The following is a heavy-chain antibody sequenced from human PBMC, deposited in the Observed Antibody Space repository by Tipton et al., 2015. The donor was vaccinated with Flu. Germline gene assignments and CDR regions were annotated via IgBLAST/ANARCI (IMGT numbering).Heavy chain of an antibody. Sequence: QLVQSGAELKKPGASVKVSCQASGYTFIAHYIHWVRQAPGQGLEWMGWINANDNGTRYPQKFQGRVTMTRDTSINTVYMELSRLSSDDTAVYYCARDGPDYNGAFDMWVQGTMVTVSS. D-gene: IGHD4-11*01. CDR2: INANDNGT. V-gene: IGHV1-2*02. J-gene: IGHJ3*02. CDR3: ARDGPDYNGAFDM. CDR1: GYTFIAHY.